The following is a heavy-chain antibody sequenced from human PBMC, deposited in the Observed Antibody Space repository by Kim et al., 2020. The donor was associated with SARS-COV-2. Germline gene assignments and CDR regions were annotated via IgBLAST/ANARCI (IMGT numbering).Heavy chain of an antibody. CDR1: GYTFTSYA. Sequence: ASVKVSCKASGYTFTSYAMNWVRQAPGQGLEWMGWINTNTGNPTYAQGFTGRFVFSLDTSVSTAYLQISSLKAEDTAVYYCARDYGYCSSTSCPYYYYGMDVWGQGTTVTVSS. V-gene: IGHV7-4-1*02. CDR2: INTNTGNP. CDR3: ARDYGYCSSTSCPYYYYGMDV. J-gene: IGHJ6*02. D-gene: IGHD2-2*01.